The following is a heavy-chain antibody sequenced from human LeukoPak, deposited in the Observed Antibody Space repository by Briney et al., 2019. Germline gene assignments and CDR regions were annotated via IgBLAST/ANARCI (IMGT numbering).Heavy chain of an antibody. CDR1: GYTFTSYY. CDR2: INPSGGST. Sequence: ASVKVPCKASGYTFTSYYMNWVRQAPGQGLEWMGIINPSGGSTSYAQKFQGRVTMTRDTSTSTVYMELSSLRSEDTAVYYCARADRRRPPYSSSWYSENIFDYWGQGTLVTVSS. J-gene: IGHJ4*02. V-gene: IGHV1-46*01. D-gene: IGHD6-13*01. CDR3: ARADRRRPPYSSSWYSENIFDY.